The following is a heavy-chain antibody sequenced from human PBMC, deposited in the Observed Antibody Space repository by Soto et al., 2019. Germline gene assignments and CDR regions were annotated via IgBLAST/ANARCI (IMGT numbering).Heavy chain of an antibody. CDR3: AIVGATKPSDY. CDR2: ISAYNGNT. V-gene: IGHV1-18*01. J-gene: IGHJ4*02. Sequence: ASVKVSCKASGYTFTSYGISWVRQAPGQGLEWMGWISAYNGNTNYAQKLQGRVTMTTDTSTSTAYMELSSLRSEDTAVYYCAIVGATKPSDYWGQGTLVTVSS. D-gene: IGHD1-26*01. CDR1: GYTFTSYG.